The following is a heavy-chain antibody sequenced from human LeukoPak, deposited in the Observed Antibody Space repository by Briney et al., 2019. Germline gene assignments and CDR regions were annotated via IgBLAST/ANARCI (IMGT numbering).Heavy chain of an antibody. D-gene: IGHD3-22*01. Sequence: VASVKVSCKASGYTFTSYAISWVRQAPGQGLEWMGRIIPILGIANYAQKFQGRVTITADKSTSTAYMELSSLRSEDTAVYYCAREVDDSSGYYFSLYYFDYWGQGTLVTVSS. CDR2: IIPILGIA. CDR3: AREVDDSSGYYFSLYYFDY. J-gene: IGHJ4*02. CDR1: GYTFTSYA. V-gene: IGHV1-69*04.